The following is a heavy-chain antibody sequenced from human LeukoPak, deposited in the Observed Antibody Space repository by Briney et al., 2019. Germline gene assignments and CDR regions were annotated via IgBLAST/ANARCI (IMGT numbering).Heavy chain of an antibody. Sequence: GGSLRLSCAASGFTFSSYAMSWVRQAPGKGLEWVSAISGSGGSTYYADSVKGRFTISRDNSKNTLYLQMNSLRAEDTAVYYCAKDPGWDIAVAGSADYWGQGTLVTVSS. J-gene: IGHJ4*02. CDR2: ISGSGGST. V-gene: IGHV3-23*01. CDR3: AKDPGWDIAVAGSADY. D-gene: IGHD6-19*01. CDR1: GFTFSSYA.